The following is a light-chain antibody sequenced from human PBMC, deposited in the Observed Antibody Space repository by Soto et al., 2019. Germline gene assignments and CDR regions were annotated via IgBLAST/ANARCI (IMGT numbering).Light chain of an antibody. CDR1: QSISTH. J-gene: IGKJ1*01. CDR2: RSS. CDR3: QQSFSSAPWT. Sequence: IQMTQSPSSLSASVGDRVTISCRASQSISTHLNWYQQKPGTAPRLLIYRSSSVKSGVPPRFSGSGSGRDFTLTISSLRPEDIATYFCQQSFSSAPWTFGQGTRWIS. V-gene: IGKV1-39*01.